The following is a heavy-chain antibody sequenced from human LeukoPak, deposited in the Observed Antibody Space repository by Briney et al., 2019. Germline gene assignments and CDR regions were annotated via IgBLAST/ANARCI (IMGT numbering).Heavy chain of an antibody. D-gene: IGHD3-10*01. J-gene: IGHJ4*02. CDR3: ARDHGSGSYYII. Sequence: GRSLRLSCATSGFIFSSYGMHWVRQAPGKGLEWVANIKQDGSEKYYVDSVKGRFTISRDNAKNSLYLQMNSLRAEDTAVYYCARDHGSGSYYIIWGQGTLVTVSS. CDR1: GFIFSSYG. CDR2: IKQDGSEK. V-gene: IGHV3-7*05.